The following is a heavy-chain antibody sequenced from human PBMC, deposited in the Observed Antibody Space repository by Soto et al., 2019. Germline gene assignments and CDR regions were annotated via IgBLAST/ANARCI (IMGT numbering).Heavy chain of an antibody. CDR3: TRDSGGRDAY. CDR2: INTDGSIT. D-gene: IGHD2-15*01. CDR1: GFTFSSYW. J-gene: IGHJ4*02. V-gene: IGHV3-74*01. Sequence: EVQLVESGGGLVQPGGSLRLSCAASGFTFSSYWMHWVRQVPGNGLVWVSRINTDGSITSHADSVKGRFTISRDNAKNTLYLQMNSLRADDTAVYYCTRDSGGRDAYWGQGALVTVSS.